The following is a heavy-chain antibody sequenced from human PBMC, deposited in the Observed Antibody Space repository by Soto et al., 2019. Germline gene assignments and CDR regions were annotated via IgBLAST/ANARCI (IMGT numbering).Heavy chain of an antibody. CDR2: ISADNGNT. D-gene: IGHD5-18*01. Sequence: ASVKVSCKASGYTFYSHCISWVRQAPGQGLEWMGRISADNGNTKYAQKFRGRVTMTTDTSTSTVYMELRNLRSDDTAVYYCARCIQQDYYYGMDVWGQGTTVTVSS. CDR1: GYTFYSHC. CDR3: ARCIQQDYYYGMDV. V-gene: IGHV1-18*01. J-gene: IGHJ6*02.